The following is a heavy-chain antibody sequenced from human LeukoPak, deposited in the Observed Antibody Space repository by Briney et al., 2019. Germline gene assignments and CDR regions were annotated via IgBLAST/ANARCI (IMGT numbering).Heavy chain of an antibody. V-gene: IGHV3-7*01. D-gene: IGHD1-26*01. CDR2: INQNGSAK. J-gene: IGHJ4*02. CDR3: AKDGGTHFDH. Sequence: WGSLRLSCAASGFTFSSYCMSWVRQAPGKGLEWVANINQNGSAKYYADSVKGRFTISSDNAKNSLYLQRNSLTAEDTAVYYCAKDGGTHFDHWGQGTLVTVSS. CDR1: GFTFSSYC.